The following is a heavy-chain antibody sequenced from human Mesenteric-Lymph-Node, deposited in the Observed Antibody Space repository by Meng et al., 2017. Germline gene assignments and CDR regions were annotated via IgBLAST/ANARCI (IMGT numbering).Heavy chain of an antibody. CDR1: GFTFDDYA. J-gene: IGHJ6*02. CDR3: AKDMAVVSNYYGMDV. V-gene: IGHV3-9*01. D-gene: IGHD4-23*01. CDR2: ISWNSGSI. Sequence: GGSLRLSCAASGFTFDDYAMHWVRQAPGKGLEWVSGISWNSGSIGYADSVKGRFTISRDNSKNSLYLQMNSLRTEDTALYYCAKDMAVVSNYYGMDVWGQGTTVTVSS.